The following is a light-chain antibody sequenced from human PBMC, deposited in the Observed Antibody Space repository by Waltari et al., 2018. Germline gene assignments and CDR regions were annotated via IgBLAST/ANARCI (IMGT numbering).Light chain of an antibody. J-gene: IGKJ3*01. CDR3: MQALQTPFT. V-gene: IGKV2-28*01. CDR2: LGS. Sequence: EIVVTQSPLSLPVTAGEPASISCRSSHSLLHSNGYNYLDWYLQKPGQPPQLLIYLGSNRASGVPDRFSGSGSGTDFTLKISRVEAEDVGVYYCMQALQTPFTFGPGTKVDIK. CDR1: HSLLHSNGYNY.